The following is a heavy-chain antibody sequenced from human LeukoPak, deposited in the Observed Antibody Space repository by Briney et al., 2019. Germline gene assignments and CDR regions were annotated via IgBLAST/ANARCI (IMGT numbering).Heavy chain of an antibody. J-gene: IGHJ5*01. Sequence: PGGSLRLSCAASGSGFTFSTSAMNWVRQAPGKGLEWVSSISGSGGSTFYAASVKGRFTISRDNSKNTLYLQMNSLRAEDTAVYFCAKTPVSAAGYNWFDSWGQGALVTVSS. CDR3: AKTPVSAAGYNWFDS. D-gene: IGHD6-13*01. V-gene: IGHV3-23*01. CDR1: GSGFTFSTSA. CDR2: ISGSGGST.